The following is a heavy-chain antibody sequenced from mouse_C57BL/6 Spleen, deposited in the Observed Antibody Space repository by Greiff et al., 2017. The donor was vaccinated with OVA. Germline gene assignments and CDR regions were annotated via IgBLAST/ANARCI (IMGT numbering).Heavy chain of an antibody. CDR3: VRGSSYFDY. V-gene: IGHV10-3*01. D-gene: IGHD1-1*01. J-gene: IGHJ2*01. CDR2: LRSKSSNYAT. CDR1: GFTFNTYA. Sequence: EVQGVESGGGLVQPKGSLKLSCAASGFTFNTYAMHWVRQAPGKGLEWVARLRSKSSNYATYYADSVQDRFTISRDDSQSMLYLQMNNLKTEDTAMYYCVRGSSYFDYWGQGTTLTVSS.